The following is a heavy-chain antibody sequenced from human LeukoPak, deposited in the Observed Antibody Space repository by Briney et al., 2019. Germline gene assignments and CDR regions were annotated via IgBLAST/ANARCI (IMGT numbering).Heavy chain of an antibody. V-gene: IGHV3-33*06. Sequence: GGSLRLSCAASGFTFSSYGMHWVRQAPGKGLEWVADIWYDGSNKYYADSVKGRFTISRDNSKNTLYLQMNSLRAEDTAVYYFAKDPYYYDSSGYCDYWGQGTLVTVSS. CDR2: IWYDGSNK. CDR1: GFTFSSYG. CDR3: AKDPYYYDSSGYCDY. J-gene: IGHJ4*02. D-gene: IGHD3-22*01.